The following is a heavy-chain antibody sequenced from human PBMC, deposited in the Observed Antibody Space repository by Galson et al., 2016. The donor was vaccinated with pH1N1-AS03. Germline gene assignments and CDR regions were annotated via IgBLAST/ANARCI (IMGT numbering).Heavy chain of an antibody. CDR3: ARQGDTSMVTDYHYYHMDV. J-gene: IGHJ6*03. D-gene: IGHD5-18*01. CDR1: DDSIRSSLYY. CDR2: MDHSGSS. Sequence: ETLSLTCIVADDSIRSSLYYWGWIRQSTGKGLEWIGSMDHSGSSYYNPSLQSRVTMSVDLSKRHFSLKLTSVTAVDTGVYYCARQGDTSMVTDYHYYHMDVWGQGTLVTVSS. V-gene: IGHV4-39*01.